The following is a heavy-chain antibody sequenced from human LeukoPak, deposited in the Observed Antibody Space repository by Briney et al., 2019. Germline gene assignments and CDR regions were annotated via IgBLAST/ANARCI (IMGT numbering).Heavy chain of an antibody. CDR2: ISYDGSNK. D-gene: IGHD3/OR15-3a*01. CDR1: GFTFSSYA. CDR3: AKDWTGTKPFDL. V-gene: IGHV3-30*04. J-gene: IGHJ2*01. Sequence: GGSLRLSCAASGFTFSSYAMYWVRQAPGKGLEWVAVISYDGSNKYYADSVKGRFTISRDNSKNTLYLQMNSLRAEDTAVYYCAKDWTGTKPFDLWGRGTLVTVSS.